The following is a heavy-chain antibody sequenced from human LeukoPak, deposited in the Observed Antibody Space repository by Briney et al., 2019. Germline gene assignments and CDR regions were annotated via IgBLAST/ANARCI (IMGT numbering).Heavy chain of an antibody. CDR3: GVRGVKHDY. CDR2: ISSSSTTI. V-gene: IGHV3-48*02. CDR1: GFTFSIYN. Sequence: GGSLRLAWAASGFTFSIYNMNWVRQAPGKGLEWVSYISSSSTTIYYADSVKGRFTISRDNAKNSLYLQMNSQRDEDTAVYYCGVRGVKHDYWGQGTLVTVSS. D-gene: IGHD3-10*01. J-gene: IGHJ4*02.